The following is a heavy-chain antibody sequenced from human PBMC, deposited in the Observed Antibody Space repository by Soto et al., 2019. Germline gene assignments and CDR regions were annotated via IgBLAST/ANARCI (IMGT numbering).Heavy chain of an antibody. CDR1: GFTVSSNS. CDR2: IYSGGST. V-gene: IGHV3-53*01. CDR3: AREWELPNYYGMDV. J-gene: IGHJ6*02. Sequence: EVQLVESGGGLIQPGGSLRLSCAASGFTVSSNSMSWVRQAPGKGLEWVSVIYSGGSTYYADSVKGRFNISRDNSKNTVHLQMNSLRAEDTAVYYCAREWELPNYYGMDVWGQGTTVTVSS. D-gene: IGHD1-26*01.